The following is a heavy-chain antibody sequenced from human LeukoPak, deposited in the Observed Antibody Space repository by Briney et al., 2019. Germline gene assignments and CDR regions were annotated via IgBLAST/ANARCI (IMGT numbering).Heavy chain of an antibody. D-gene: IGHD6-13*01. CDR2: SSAYNGKT. CDR1: GYTFTSYG. J-gene: IGHJ3*02. CDR3: AGSAAAGAFDI. V-gene: IGHV1-18*01. Sequence: ASVKVSCKASGYTFTSYGISWVRQAPGQGLEWMGWSSAYNGKTNNAQKLQGRVTMTTETSTSTAYMELRSLRSDDTAVYYCAGSAAAGAFDIWGQGTMVTVSS.